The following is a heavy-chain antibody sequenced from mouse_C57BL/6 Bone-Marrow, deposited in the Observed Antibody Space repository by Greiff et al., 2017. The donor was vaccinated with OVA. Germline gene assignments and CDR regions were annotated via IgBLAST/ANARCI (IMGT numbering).Heavy chain of an antibody. CDR3: ARSHGSSYEAMDY. V-gene: IGHV1-4*01. D-gene: IGHD1-1*01. CDR2: INPSSGYT. Sequence: VQLQQSGADLARPGASVKMSCKASGYTFTSYTMHWVKQRPGQGLEWIGYINPSSGYTKYNQKFKDKATLTADKSSSTAYMQLSSLTSEDSAVYYCARSHGSSYEAMDYWGQGTSVTVSS. CDR1: GYTFTSYT. J-gene: IGHJ4*01.